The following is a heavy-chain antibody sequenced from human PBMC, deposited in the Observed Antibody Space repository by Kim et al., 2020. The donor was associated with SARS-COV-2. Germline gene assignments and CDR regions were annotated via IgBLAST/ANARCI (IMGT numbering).Heavy chain of an antibody. CDR2: MNPNSGNT. V-gene: IGHV1-8*01. CDR3: ARAPMITFGGVIAAHYGMDV. D-gene: IGHD3-16*02. CDR1: GYTFTSYD. J-gene: IGHJ6*02. Sequence: ASVKASCKASGYTFTSYDINWVRQATGQGLEWMGWMNPNSGNTGYAQKFQGRVTMTRNTSISTAYMELSSLRSEDTAVYYCARAPMITFGGVIAAHYGMDVWGQGTTVTVSS.